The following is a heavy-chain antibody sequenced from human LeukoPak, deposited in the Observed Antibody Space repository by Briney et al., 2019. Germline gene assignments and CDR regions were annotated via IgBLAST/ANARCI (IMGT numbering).Heavy chain of an antibody. Sequence: ASVKVSCKASGYTFTSYYMHWVRQAPGQGLEWMGIINPSGGSTSYAQKFQGRVTITRNTSISTAYMELSSLRSEDTAVYYCARGHRGPKSKPYYYYMDVWGKGTTVTISS. D-gene: IGHD3-10*01. J-gene: IGHJ6*03. V-gene: IGHV1-46*01. CDR2: INPSGGST. CDR1: GYTFTSYY. CDR3: ARGHRGPKSKPYYYYMDV.